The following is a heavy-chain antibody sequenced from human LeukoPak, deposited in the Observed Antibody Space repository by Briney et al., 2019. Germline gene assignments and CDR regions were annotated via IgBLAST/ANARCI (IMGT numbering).Heavy chain of an antibody. CDR1: GFPFSSHG. Sequence: GGTLRLSCAGSGFPFSSHGMNWVRQAPGKGLEWVSGISPGGPTYYADSVKGRFSISRDDSKNTFYLQMINLRAEDTAVYYCAKDGAWLRFDDWGQGILVTVSS. V-gene: IGHV3-23*01. D-gene: IGHD5-12*01. J-gene: IGHJ4*02. CDR2: ISPGGPT. CDR3: AKDGAWLRFDD.